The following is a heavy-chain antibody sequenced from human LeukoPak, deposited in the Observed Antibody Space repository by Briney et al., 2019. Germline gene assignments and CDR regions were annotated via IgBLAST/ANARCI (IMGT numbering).Heavy chain of an antibody. Sequence: GGSLRLSCAASGFSLSDYGMSWVRQAPGKGLEWVSAISGSGGSTNYADSVRGRFTISRDNSKNTLYLQMNSLRAEDTAVYYCAKQDYDFWSGYYPPSYNWFDLWGQGTLVTVSS. CDR1: GFSLSDYG. J-gene: IGHJ5*02. CDR3: AKQDYDFWSGYYPPSYNWFDL. D-gene: IGHD3-3*01. V-gene: IGHV3-23*01. CDR2: ISGSGGST.